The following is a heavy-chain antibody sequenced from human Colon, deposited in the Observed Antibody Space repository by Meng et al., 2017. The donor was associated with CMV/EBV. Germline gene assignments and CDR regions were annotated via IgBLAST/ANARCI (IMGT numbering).Heavy chain of an antibody. Sequence: SETLSLTCTVSGGSISSYYWSWIRQPPGKGLEWIGYIYYSGSTNYNPSLKSRVTISVDTSKNQFSLKLSSVASADTAVYYCARSKWGGDTYYDFWRGYYNWFDPWGQGALVTVSS. CDR3: ARSKWGGDTYYDFWRGYYNWFDP. CDR2: IYYSGST. CDR1: GGSISSYY. J-gene: IGHJ5*02. V-gene: IGHV4-59*01. D-gene: IGHD3-3*01.